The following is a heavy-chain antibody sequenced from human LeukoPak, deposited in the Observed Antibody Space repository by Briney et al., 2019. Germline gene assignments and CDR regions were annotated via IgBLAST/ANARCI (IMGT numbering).Heavy chain of an antibody. D-gene: IGHD3-9*01. V-gene: IGHV3-53*01. CDR3: ARGSTGGRYFDWLLSY. J-gene: IGHJ4*02. CDR1: GFTVSSNY. Sequence: GGSLRLSCAASGFTVSSNYMSWVRQAPGEGLEWVSVIYSGGSTYYADSVKGRFTISRDNSKNTLYLQMNSLRAEDTAVYYCARGSTGGRYFDWLLSYWGQGTLVTVSS. CDR2: IYSGGST.